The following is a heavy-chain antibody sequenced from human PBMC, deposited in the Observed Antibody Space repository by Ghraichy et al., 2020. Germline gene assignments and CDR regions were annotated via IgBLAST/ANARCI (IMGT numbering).Heavy chain of an antibody. CDR1: GYTFNNYG. Sequence: ASVKVSCKTSGYTFNNYGITWVRQAPGQGLEWMGWISTYDGKTSYAQALQGRVIMTSDTSTSTAYMELSSLRSEDTAVYYCARAKAAAGLRAYYYYYYMDVWGKGTTVTVSS. CDR3: ARAKAAAGLRAYYYYYYMDV. D-gene: IGHD6-13*01. CDR2: ISTYDGKT. J-gene: IGHJ6*03. V-gene: IGHV1-18*04.